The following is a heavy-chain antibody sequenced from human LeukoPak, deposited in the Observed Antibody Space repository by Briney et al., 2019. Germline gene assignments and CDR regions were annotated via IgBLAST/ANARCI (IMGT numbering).Heavy chain of an antibody. Sequence: PSETLSLTCAVSGVSISRGGYSWSWIRQPPGKGLEWIGYIYHSGSTNYNPSLKSRVTISVDTSKNQFSLKLSSVTAADTAVYYCARGRYCTNGVCYFSVPHNWFDPWGQGTLVTVSS. D-gene: IGHD2-8*01. J-gene: IGHJ5*02. V-gene: IGHV4-30-4*07. CDR2: IYHSGST. CDR1: GVSISRGGYS. CDR3: ARGRYCTNGVCYFSVPHNWFDP.